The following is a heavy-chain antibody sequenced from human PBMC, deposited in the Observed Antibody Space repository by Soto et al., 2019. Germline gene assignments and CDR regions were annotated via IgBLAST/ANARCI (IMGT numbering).Heavy chain of an antibody. V-gene: IGHV1-58*01. CDR1: GFTFTSSA. J-gene: IGHJ6*02. CDR3: AAVTWNDFHYYYGMDV. D-gene: IGHD1-1*01. CDR2: IVVGSGNT. Sequence: GASVKVSCKASGFTFTSSAVQWVRQARGQRLEWIGWIVVGSGNTNYAQKFQERVTITRDMSTSTAYMELSSLRSEDTAVYYCAAVTWNDFHYYYGMDVWGQGTTVTVSS.